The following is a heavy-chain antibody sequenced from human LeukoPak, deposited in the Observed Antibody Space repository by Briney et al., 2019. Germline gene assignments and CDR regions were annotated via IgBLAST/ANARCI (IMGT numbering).Heavy chain of an antibody. CDR3: ARGFGYSSGWYYGYYYYYYMDV. J-gene: IGHJ6*03. V-gene: IGHV1-2*02. CDR1: GYTFTGYY. Sequence: VASVKVSCKASGYTFTGYYMHWVRQAPGQGLEWMGWINPNSGGTNYAQKFQGRVTMTRDTSISTAYMELSRLRSDDTAVYYCARGFGYSSGWYYGYYYYYYMDVWGKGTTVTVSS. CDR2: INPNSGGT. D-gene: IGHD6-19*01.